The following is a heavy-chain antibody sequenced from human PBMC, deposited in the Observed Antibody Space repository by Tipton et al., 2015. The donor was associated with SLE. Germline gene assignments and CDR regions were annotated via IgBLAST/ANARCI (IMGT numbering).Heavy chain of an antibody. V-gene: IGHV3-33*06. J-gene: IGHJ6*02. CDR2: IWYDGSNK. CDR1: GFTFSSYG. D-gene: IGHD1-14*01. Sequence: SGFTFSSYGMHWVRQAPGKGLEWVAVIWYDGSNKYYADSVKGRFTISRDNSKNTLYLQMNSLRAEDTAVYYSAKATIRHYYYGMDVWGQGTTVTVSS. CDR3: AKATIRHYYYGMDV.